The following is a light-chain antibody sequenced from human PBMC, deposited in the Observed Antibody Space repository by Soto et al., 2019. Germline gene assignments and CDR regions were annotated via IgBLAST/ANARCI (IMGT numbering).Light chain of an antibody. CDR1: QGIANF. CDR3: QQLNSFPIP. J-gene: IGKJ3*01. Sequence: IQLTQSPASLSASVGDRVTLSCRASQGIANFLAWYQQKPGQAPKLLIYGASTLQSGVPSRFSGSGSGTDFTLTISSLQPEDFATYYCQQLNSFPIPFGPGTKVDIK. V-gene: IGKV1-9*01. CDR2: GAS.